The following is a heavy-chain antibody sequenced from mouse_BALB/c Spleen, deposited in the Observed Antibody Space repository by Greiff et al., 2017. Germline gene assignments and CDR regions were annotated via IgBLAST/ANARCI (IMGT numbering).Heavy chain of an antibody. V-gene: IGHV2-9*02. J-gene: IGHJ3*01. CDR2: IWAGGST. CDR3: ARDLGGYYDGFAY. Sequence: VMLVESGPGLVAPSQSLSITCTVSGFSLTSYGVHWVRQPPGKGLEWLGVIWAGGSTNYNSALMSRLSISKDNSKSQVFLKMNSLQTDDTAMYYCARDLGGYYDGFAYWGQGTLVTVSA. CDR1: GFSLTSYG. D-gene: IGHD2-3*01.